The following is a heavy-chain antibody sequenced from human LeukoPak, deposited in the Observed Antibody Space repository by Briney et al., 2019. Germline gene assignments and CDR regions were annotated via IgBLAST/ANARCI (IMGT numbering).Heavy chain of an antibody. J-gene: IGHJ1*01. CDR2: ISAYNGNT. V-gene: IGHV1-18*01. CDR3: AREPAIYGGKGYFQH. D-gene: IGHD4-23*01. CDR1: GYTFTSYG. Sequence: ASVKVSCKASGYTFTSYGISWVRQAPGQGLEWMGWISAYNGNTNYAQKLQGRVTMTTDTSTSTAYMELRSLRSDDTAVYYCAREPAIYGGKGYFQHWGQGTLVTVSS.